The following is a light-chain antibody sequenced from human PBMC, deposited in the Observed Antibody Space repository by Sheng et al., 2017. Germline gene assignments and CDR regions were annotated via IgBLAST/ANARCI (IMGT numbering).Light chain of an antibody. Sequence: DIVLTQSPGTLSLSPGERAALSCRASQSVPSNFLAWYQQKPGQAPRLLVYSASNRATGVPDRFSGSGSGTDFTLTISGVEPEDFAKYYCQYYGVPPTWTFGQGTKVEFK. CDR1: QSVPSNF. CDR3: QYYGVPPTWT. V-gene: IGKV3-20*01. CDR2: SAS. J-gene: IGKJ1*01.